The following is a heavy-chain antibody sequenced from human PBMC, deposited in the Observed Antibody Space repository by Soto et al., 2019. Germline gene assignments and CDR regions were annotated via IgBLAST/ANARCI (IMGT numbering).Heavy chain of an antibody. CDR1: GYTFTGYY. J-gene: IGHJ4*02. CDR2: INPNSGGT. D-gene: IGHD4-17*01. Sequence: QVQLVQSGAEVKKPGASVKVSCKASGYTFTGYYMHWVRQAPGQGLEWMGWINPNSGGTNYAQKFQGWVTMTRDTYIRTAYMELSRLRSDDTAVYYCAREIDGDYGAPFDYWGQGTLVTVSS. V-gene: IGHV1-2*04. CDR3: AREIDGDYGAPFDY.